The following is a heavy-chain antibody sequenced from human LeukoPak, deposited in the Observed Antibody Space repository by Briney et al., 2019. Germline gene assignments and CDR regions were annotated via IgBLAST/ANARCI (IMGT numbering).Heavy chain of an antibody. Sequence: ASVKVSCKASGYTFTSYAMNWVRQAPGQGLEWMGWINTNTGNPTYAQGFTGRFVFSLDTSVSTAYLQISSLKAEDTAVYYCARLPLGDSIVYYAYFDYWAREPWSPSPQ. CDR1: GYTFTSYA. V-gene: IGHV7-4-1*02. CDR3: ARLPLGDSIVYYAYFDY. D-gene: IGHD3-22*01. J-gene: IGHJ4*02. CDR2: INTNTGNP.